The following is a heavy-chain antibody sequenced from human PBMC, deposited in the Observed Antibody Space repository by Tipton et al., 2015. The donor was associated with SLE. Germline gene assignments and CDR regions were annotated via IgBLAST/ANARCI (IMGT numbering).Heavy chain of an antibody. Sequence: TLSLTCAVSAYSISSGYYWGWIRQPPGKGLEWIGNIYHSGTTYYNPSLKSRVTISVDTSKNQFSLKLSSVTAADTAVYYCARVFDWYHAFDIWGQGTMVTVSS. CDR2: IYHSGTT. D-gene: IGHD3-9*01. CDR3: ARVFDWYHAFDI. V-gene: IGHV4-38-2*01. CDR1: AYSISSGYY. J-gene: IGHJ3*02.